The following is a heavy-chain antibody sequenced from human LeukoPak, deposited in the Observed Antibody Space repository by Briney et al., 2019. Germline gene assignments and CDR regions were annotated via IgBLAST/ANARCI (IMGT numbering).Heavy chain of an antibody. CDR1: GYSISSGYY. J-gene: IGHJ4*02. CDR2: IYHSGST. D-gene: IGHD6-19*01. V-gene: IGHV4-38-2*02. Sequence: SETLSLTCTVSGYSISSGYYWGWIRQPPGKGLEWIGSIYHSGSTYYNPSLKSRVTISVDTSKNQFSLKLSSVTAADTAVYYCARSLNRSGPPYTGLDYWGQGTLVTVSS. CDR3: ARSLNRSGPPYTGLDY.